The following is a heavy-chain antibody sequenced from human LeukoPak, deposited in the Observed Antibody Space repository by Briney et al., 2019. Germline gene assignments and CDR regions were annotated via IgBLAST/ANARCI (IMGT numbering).Heavy chain of an antibody. D-gene: IGHD6-19*01. CDR1: GGSISSSSYY. V-gene: IGHV4-39*07. J-gene: IGHJ4*02. CDR3: ARAPRVAVAGNFDY. Sequence: SETLSLTCTVSGGSISSSSYYWGWIRQPPGKGLEWIGSIYYSGSTYYNPSLKSRVTISVDTSKNQFSLKLSSVAAADTAVYYCARAPRVAVAGNFDYWGQGTLVTVSS. CDR2: IYYSGST.